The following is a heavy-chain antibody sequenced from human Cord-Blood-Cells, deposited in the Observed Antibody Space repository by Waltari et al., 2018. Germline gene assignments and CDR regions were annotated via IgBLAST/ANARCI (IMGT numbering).Heavy chain of an antibody. CDR1: GFTFSSYW. D-gene: IGHD3-10*01. J-gene: IGHJ4*02. Sequence: EVQLVESGGGLVQPGGSLRLSCAASGFTFSSYWMSWVRQAPGKGLEWVANIKQDGSGKYYVDSVKGRFTISRDNAKNSLYLQMNSLRAEDTAVYYCARDRVYGSGSLDYWGQGTLVTVSS. CDR2: IKQDGSGK. CDR3: ARDRVYGSGSLDY. V-gene: IGHV3-7*01.